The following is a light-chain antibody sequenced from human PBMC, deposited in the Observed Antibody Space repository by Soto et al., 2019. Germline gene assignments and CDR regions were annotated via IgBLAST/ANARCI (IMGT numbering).Light chain of an antibody. CDR2: AAS. CDR1: QGISSY. CDR3: QQHYSYPRVT. V-gene: IGKV1-8*01. Sequence: ASTGDRVTITCRASQGISSYLAWYQQKPGKAPKLLIYAASTLQSGVPSRFSGSGSGTDFTLTISCLRSEDLATYYCQQHYSYPRVTVGKGTRLEIK. J-gene: IGKJ5*01.